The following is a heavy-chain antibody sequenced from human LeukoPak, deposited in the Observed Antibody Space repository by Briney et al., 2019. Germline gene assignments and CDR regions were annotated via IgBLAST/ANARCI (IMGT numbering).Heavy chain of an antibody. D-gene: IGHD6-13*01. CDR1: GFTFDDYA. Sequence: GGSLRLSCAASGFTFDDYAMTWVRQAPGRGLEWVSRINWNGGSTTYADSVKGRFTISRDNAKNSLYLQVNSLRAEDTALYYCATDLYAGTVNWFDPRGQGTLVTVSS. V-gene: IGHV3-20*04. CDR2: INWNGGST. CDR3: ATDLYAGTVNWFDP. J-gene: IGHJ5*02.